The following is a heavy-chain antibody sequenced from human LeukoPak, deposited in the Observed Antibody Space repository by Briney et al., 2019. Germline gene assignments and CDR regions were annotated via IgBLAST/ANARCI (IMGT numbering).Heavy chain of an antibody. CDR1: GYTFTNYA. Sequence: GASVKVSCTASGYTFTNYAIEWVRQVPGQRLEWMGWINAAHGNTKYSQKLQGRVTITRDTSAITAYMELSSLRSEDTAVYYCARDGLGYCSSTSCYREGVVVTGGYWGQGTLVTVSS. V-gene: IGHV1-3*01. CDR3: ARDGLGYCSSTSCYREGVVVTGGY. D-gene: IGHD2-2*02. J-gene: IGHJ4*02. CDR2: INAAHGNT.